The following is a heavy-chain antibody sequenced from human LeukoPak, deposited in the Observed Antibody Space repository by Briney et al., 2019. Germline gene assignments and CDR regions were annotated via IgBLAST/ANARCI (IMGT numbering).Heavy chain of an antibody. J-gene: IGHJ4*02. CDR2: MNPNSGNT. Sequence: ASVKVSCKASGYTFTSYDINWVRQATGQGLEWMGWMNPNSGNTGYAQKFQGRVTMTRNTSISTAYMELSSLRSEDTAVYYCARGGAPYYDFWSGYFEFDYWGQGTLVTVSS. CDR3: ARGGAPYYDFWSGYFEFDY. CDR1: GYTFTSYD. V-gene: IGHV1-8*01. D-gene: IGHD3-3*01.